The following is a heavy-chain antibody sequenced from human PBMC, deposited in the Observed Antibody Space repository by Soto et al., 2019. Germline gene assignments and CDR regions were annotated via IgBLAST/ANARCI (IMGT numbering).Heavy chain of an antibody. D-gene: IGHD2-15*01. J-gene: IGHJ4*02. CDR1: GGSFSGYY. CDR3: ARAAPRNCSGGSFYSGRDY. CDR2: INHSGST. V-gene: IGHV4-34*01. Sequence: QVQLQQWGAGLLKPSETLSLTCAVYGGSFSGYYWSWIRQPPGKGLEWIGEINHSGSTNYNPSLKSRVTISVDTSQNQFSLKLSSGSAADTAVYYCARAAPRNCSGGSFYSGRDYWDQGTLVTVSS.